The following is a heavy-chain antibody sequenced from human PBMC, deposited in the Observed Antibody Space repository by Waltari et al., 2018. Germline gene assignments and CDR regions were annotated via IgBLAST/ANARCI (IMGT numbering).Heavy chain of an antibody. J-gene: IGHJ3*02. D-gene: IGHD3-22*01. Sequence: EVQLVESGGGLVQPGGSLRLSCAASGFTFSSYWMSWVRQAPGKGLEWVANIKQDGSEKYYVGSVKGRFTISRDNAKNSLYLQMNSLRAEDTAVYYCARERDQYYYDSSGYYEGGNAFDIWGQGTMVTVSS. CDR3: ARERDQYYYDSSGYYEGGNAFDI. V-gene: IGHV3-7*01. CDR2: IKQDGSEK. CDR1: GFTFSSYW.